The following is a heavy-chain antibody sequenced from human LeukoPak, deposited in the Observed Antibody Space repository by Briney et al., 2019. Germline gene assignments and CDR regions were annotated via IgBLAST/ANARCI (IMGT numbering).Heavy chain of an antibody. CDR1: GFTFDDYT. Sequence: GGSLRLPCAASGFTFDDYTMHWVRQAPGKGLEWVSLISWDGGSTYYADSVKGRFTISRDNSKNSLYLQMNSLRTEDTALYYCAKDMRPYCSGGSCYSAVDVWGKGTTVTISS. CDR2: ISWDGGST. D-gene: IGHD2-15*01. V-gene: IGHV3-43*01. CDR3: AKDMRPYCSGGSCYSAVDV. J-gene: IGHJ6*04.